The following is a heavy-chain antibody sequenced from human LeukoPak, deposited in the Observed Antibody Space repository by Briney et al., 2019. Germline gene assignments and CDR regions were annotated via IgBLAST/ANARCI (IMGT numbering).Heavy chain of an antibody. Sequence: SETLSLTCTVSGGSISSGDYYWSWIRQPPGKGLEWIAYMYYSGSTYYNPSLKSRVTMSADTSKNQLSLKPSSVTAVDTAVYYCARPYYYDSRIDPWGQGILVTVSS. CDR1: GGSISSGDYY. CDR2: MYYSGST. J-gene: IGHJ5*02. CDR3: ARPYYYDSRIDP. D-gene: IGHD3-22*01. V-gene: IGHV4-30-4*01.